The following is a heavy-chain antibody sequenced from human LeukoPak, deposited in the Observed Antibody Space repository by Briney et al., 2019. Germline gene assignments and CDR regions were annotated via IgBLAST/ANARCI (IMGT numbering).Heavy chain of an antibody. J-gene: IGHJ5*02. CDR1: GGSFSDYY. Sequence: SETLSLTCAVYGGSFSDYYWSWIRQSPGKGLEWIGEISHGGSTNYNPSLKSRVNISLDTSKNQFSLKLSSVTAADTAVYYCARDSGTTGEVKFDPWGQGTLVTVSS. CDR2: ISHGGST. CDR3: ARDSGTTGEVKFDP. V-gene: IGHV4-34*01. D-gene: IGHD3-10*01.